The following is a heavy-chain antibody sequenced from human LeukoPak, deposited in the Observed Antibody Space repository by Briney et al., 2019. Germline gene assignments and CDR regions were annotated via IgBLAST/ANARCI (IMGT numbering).Heavy chain of an antibody. CDR2: IYPGDSDT. V-gene: IGHV5-51*01. CDR3: ARRQNYDSSGYYYVGHAFDI. J-gene: IGHJ3*02. CDR1: GYSFTSYW. D-gene: IGHD3-22*01. Sequence: GESLKISCKGAGYSFTSYWIGWVRQMPGKGLEWVGIIYPGDSDTRYSPSFQGQVTISADKSITTAYPQWSSLKATDTAMYYCARRQNYDSSGYYYVGHAFDIWGQGTMVTVSS.